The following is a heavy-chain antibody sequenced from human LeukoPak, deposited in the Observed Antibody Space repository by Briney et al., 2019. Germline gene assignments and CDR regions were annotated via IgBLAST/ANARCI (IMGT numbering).Heavy chain of an antibody. J-gene: IGHJ5*02. CDR2: ISSSGSTI. CDR1: GFTFSSYE. CDR3: ARTQQWLAPYNWFDP. D-gene: IGHD6-19*01. Sequence: GGSLRLSCAASGFTFSSYEMNWVRQAPGKGLEWVSYISSSGSTIYYADSVKGRFTISRDNAKNSLYLQMNSLRAEDTAVYYCARTQQWLAPYNWFDPWGQGTLVTVSS. V-gene: IGHV3-48*03.